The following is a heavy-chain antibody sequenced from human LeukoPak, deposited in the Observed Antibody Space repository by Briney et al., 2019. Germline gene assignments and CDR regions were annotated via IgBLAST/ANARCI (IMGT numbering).Heavy chain of an antibody. D-gene: IGHD3-3*01. Sequence: PSETLSLTCTVSGGYISSGDYYWSWIPQPPGKGLEWIRYIYYSGSTNYNPSLKSRVTISVDTSKNQFSLKLSSVTAADTAVYYCARVSTTLELSYYDFWSGPLGWFDPWGQGTLVTVSS. CDR1: GGYISSGDYY. CDR2: IYYSGST. V-gene: IGHV4-61*08. J-gene: IGHJ5*02. CDR3: ARVSTTLELSYYDFWSGPLGWFDP.